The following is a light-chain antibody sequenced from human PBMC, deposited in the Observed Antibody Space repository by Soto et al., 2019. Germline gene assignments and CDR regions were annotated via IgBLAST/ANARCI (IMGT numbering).Light chain of an antibody. CDR3: QSYDSSLTVV. Sequence: QSVLTQPPSVSGSPGQRVTISCTGSSCNIGAGYDVHWYQQHPGTAPKLLIYGNSNRPSGVPDRFSGSKSGTSASLAITGLQAEDEADYYCQSYDSSLTVVFGGGTKLTVL. CDR1: SCNIGAGYD. V-gene: IGLV1-40*01. CDR2: GNS. J-gene: IGLJ2*01.